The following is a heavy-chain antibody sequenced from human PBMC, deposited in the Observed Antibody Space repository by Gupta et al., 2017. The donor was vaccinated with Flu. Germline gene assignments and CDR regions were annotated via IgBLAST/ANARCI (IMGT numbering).Heavy chain of an antibody. J-gene: IGHJ5*02. CDR1: GGSISSSSYY. CDR2: IYYSGST. D-gene: IGHD6-19*01. V-gene: IGHV4-39*01. Sequence: QLQLQESGPGLVKPSETLSLTCTVSGGSISSSSYYWGWIRQPPGKGLEWIGSIYYSGSTYYNPSLKSRVTISVDTSKNQFSLKLSSVTAADTAVYYCAVSSGWYSYRFDPWGQGTRVTVSS. CDR3: AVSSGWYSYRFDP.